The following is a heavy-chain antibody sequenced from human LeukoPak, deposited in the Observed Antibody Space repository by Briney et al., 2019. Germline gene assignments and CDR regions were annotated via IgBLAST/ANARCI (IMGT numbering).Heavy chain of an antibody. CDR3: ARAPTRGIAAAGTLGY. V-gene: IGHV1-69*05. CDR2: IIPIFGTA. Sequence: SVKVSCKASGGTFSSYAISWVRQAPGQGLEWMGGIIPIFGTANYAQKFQGRVTMTRDTSISTAYMELGRLRSDDTAVYYCARAPTRGIAAAGTLGYWGQGTLVTVSS. CDR1: GGTFSSYA. D-gene: IGHD6-13*01. J-gene: IGHJ4*02.